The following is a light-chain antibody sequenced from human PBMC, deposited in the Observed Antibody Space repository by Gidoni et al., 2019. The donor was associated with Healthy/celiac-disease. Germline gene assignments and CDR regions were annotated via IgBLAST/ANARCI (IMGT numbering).Light chain of an antibody. CDR1: SLRSYY. J-gene: IGLJ2*01. Sequence: SSELTQDPAVSVALGQTVRITCQGDSLRSYYASWYQQKPGQAPVLVIYGKNNRPSEIPDRFSGSSSGTTASLTIPGAQAEDEADYYCNSRDSSGNHVVFGGGTKLTVL. CDR3: NSRDSSGNHVV. CDR2: GKN. V-gene: IGLV3-19*01.